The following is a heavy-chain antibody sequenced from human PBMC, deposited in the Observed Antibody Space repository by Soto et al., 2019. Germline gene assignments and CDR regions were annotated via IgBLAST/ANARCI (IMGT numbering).Heavy chain of an antibody. CDR1: GGTFSSYA. CDR3: ARGTPYSSGWYYYYGMDV. CDR2: IIPIFGTA. J-gene: IGHJ6*02. V-gene: IGHV1-69*13. Sequence: ASVKVSCKASGGTFSSYAISWVRQAPGQGLEWMGGIIPIFGTANYAQKFQGRVTITADESTSTAYMELSSLRSEDTAVYYCARGTPYSSGWYYYYGMDVWGQGTTVTVSS. D-gene: IGHD6-19*01.